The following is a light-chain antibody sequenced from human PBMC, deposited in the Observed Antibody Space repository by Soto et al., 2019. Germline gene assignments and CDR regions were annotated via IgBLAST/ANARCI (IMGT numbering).Light chain of an antibody. CDR1: SSNIGAGHD. Sequence: QSVLTQPPSVSGAPGQRVTISCTGSSSNIGAGHDVHWYQQIPGTAPKLLIYGNSNRPSGVPDRFSGSKSGTSASLAITGLQAEDEADYYCQSYDGSLRDVVFGGGTKLTVL. V-gene: IGLV1-40*01. CDR2: GNS. J-gene: IGLJ2*01. CDR3: QSYDGSLRDVV.